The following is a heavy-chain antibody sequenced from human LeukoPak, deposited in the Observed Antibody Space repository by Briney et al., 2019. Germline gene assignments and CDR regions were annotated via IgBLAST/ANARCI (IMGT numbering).Heavy chain of an antibody. CDR3: ATRTGGLDY. J-gene: IGHJ4*02. D-gene: IGHD1-14*01. CDR2: IYYSGNT. CDR1: GGSVNNSTFY. V-gene: IGHV4-39*01. Sequence: SETLSLTCIVSGGSVNNSTFYWGWIRQPPGKGLEWIGSIYYSGNTYYSPSLKSRVSLSVDTSKNQFSLRLSSVTAADTAVYYCATRTGGLDYWGQGNLVTVSS.